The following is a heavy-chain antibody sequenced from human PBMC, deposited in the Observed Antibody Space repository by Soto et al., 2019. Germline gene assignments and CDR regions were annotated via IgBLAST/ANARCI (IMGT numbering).Heavy chain of an antibody. J-gene: IGHJ4*02. CDR2: IYYSGST. V-gene: IGHV4-31*03. D-gene: IGHD5-12*01. Sequence: SETLSLTCTFSGCSISSGGYYWNWIRQHPGKGLEWIGYIYYSGSTYYNPFLKSRVTISLDTSKNQFSLKLSSVTAADTAVYYCAREPINWGQGTLVTVSS. CDR1: GCSISSGGYY. CDR3: AREPIN.